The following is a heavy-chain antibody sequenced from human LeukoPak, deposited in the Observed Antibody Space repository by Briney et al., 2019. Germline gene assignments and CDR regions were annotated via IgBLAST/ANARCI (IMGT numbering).Heavy chain of an antibody. CDR1: GGSFSGYY. D-gene: IGHD5-18*01. CDR2: VNHSGST. J-gene: IGHJ4*02. Sequence: KPSETLSLTCAVYGGSFSGYYWSWIRQPPGKGLEWIGEVNHSGSTNYNPSLKSRVTISVDTSKNQFSLKLSSVTAADTAVYYCARWGTWIQLWSTDYWGQGTLVTVSS. V-gene: IGHV4-34*01. CDR3: ARWGTWIQLWSTDY.